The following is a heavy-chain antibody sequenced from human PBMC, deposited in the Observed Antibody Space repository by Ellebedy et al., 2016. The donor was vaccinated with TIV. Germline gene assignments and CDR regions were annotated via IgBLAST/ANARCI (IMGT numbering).Heavy chain of an antibody. J-gene: IGHJ2*01. CDR1: GFTFSAYS. D-gene: IGHD4-17*01. CDR3: ARDASVYGVSVYWYFDL. CDR2: ISTGSSTI. Sequence: GGSLRLSCAVSGFTFSAYSMNWVRQAPGKGLEWVSYISTGSSTIYYADSVKGRFTISRDNAKNSLYLQMNSLRAEDTAVYYCARDASVYGVSVYWYFDLWGRGTLVGVSS. V-gene: IGHV3-48*04.